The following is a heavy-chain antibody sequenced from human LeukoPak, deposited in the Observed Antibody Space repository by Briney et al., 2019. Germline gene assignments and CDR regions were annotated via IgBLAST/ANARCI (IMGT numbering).Heavy chain of an antibody. D-gene: IGHD3-10*01. Sequence: GGSLRLSCAASGFTFSNYWMSWVRQAPGKGLEWAAAIKRDGSEIYYVDSVRGRFTISRDNAKNSLYLQINSLRAEDTAVYYCVAPQDSGSYYSLDFWGQGTLVTVSS. CDR2: IKRDGSEI. J-gene: IGHJ4*02. CDR1: GFTFSNYW. V-gene: IGHV3-7*01. CDR3: VAPQDSGSYYSLDF.